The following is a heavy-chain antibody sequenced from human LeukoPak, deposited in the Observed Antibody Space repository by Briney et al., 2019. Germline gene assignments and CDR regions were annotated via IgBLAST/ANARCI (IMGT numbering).Heavy chain of an antibody. D-gene: IGHD1-26*01. Sequence: ASVKVSCKASGGTFSSYAISWVRQAPGQGLEWMGGIIPIFGTANYAQKFQGRVTMTRDTSTSTVYMELSSLRSEDTAVYYCARGLGGMVDFDYWGQGTLVTVSS. V-gene: IGHV1-69*05. CDR2: IIPIFGTA. J-gene: IGHJ4*02. CDR3: ARGLGGMVDFDY. CDR1: GGTFSSYA.